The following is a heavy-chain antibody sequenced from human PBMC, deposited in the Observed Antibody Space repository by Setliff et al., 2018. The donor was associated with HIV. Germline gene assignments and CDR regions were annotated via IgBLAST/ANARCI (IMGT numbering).Heavy chain of an antibody. J-gene: IGHJ6*04. CDR3: TRRGADSYYPRPLDV. Sequence: SETLSLTCSVSGYVISSGYYWGWIRLPPGKGLEWIGYIFYSGSTNYNPSLKSRVTISVDTSKNQFSLRLNSVTAADTAIYYCTRRGADSYYPRPLDVWGKGTTVTVSS. D-gene: IGHD3-10*01. CDR1: GYVISSGYY. V-gene: IGHV4-61*08. CDR2: IFYSGST.